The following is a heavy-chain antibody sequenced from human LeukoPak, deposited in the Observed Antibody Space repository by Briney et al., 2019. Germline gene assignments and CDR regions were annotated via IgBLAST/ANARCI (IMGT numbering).Heavy chain of an antibody. CDR1: GFTFSSYG. V-gene: IGHV3-30*18. CDR3: AKEVGSYLFGESDAFDI. J-gene: IGHJ3*02. Sequence: PGGSLRLSCAASGFTFSSYGMHWVRQAPGKGLEWVAVISYDGSNKYYADSVKGRFTISRDNSKNTLYLQMNSLRAEDTAVYYCAKEVGSYLFGESDAFDIWGQGTMVTVSS. D-gene: IGHD3-10*01. CDR2: ISYDGSNK.